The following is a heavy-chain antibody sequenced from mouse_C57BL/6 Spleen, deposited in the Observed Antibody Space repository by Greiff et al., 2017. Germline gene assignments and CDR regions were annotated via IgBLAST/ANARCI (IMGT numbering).Heavy chain of an antibody. CDR1: GFTFSSYA. J-gene: IGHJ4*01. D-gene: IGHD2-1*01. CDR2: ISDGGSYT. CDR3: AREGDGNGAMDY. Sequence: EVQLVESGGGLVKPGGSLKLSCAASGFTFSSYAMSWVRQTPEKRLEWVATISDGGSYTYYPDNVKGRFTISRDNAKNNLYLQMSHLKSEDTAMYYCAREGDGNGAMDYWGQGTSVTVSS. V-gene: IGHV5-4*01.